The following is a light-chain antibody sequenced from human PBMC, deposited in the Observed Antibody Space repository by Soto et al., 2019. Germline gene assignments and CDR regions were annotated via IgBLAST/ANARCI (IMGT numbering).Light chain of an antibody. J-gene: IGLJ2*01. CDR3: SSYTSSSTLENVV. Sequence: QSVLTQPASVSGSPGQSITISCTGTSSDVGGYNYVSWYQQHPGKAPKLMIYDVSNRPSGVSNRFSGSKSGNTASLTISGLQSEDEANYYCSSYTSSSTLENVVFGAGPKLTVL. CDR1: SSDVGGYNY. CDR2: DVS. V-gene: IGLV2-14*01.